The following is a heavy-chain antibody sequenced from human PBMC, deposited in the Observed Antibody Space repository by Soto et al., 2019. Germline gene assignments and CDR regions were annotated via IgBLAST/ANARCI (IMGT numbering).Heavy chain of an antibody. J-gene: IGHJ4*02. Sequence: ASVKVSCKASGGTFSSYAISWVRQAPGQGLEWMGGIIPIFGTANYAQKFQGRVTITADESTSTAYMELSSLRSEDTAVYCCATYPTRSEAYWGQGTLVTVSS. CDR3: ATYPTRSEAY. CDR1: GGTFSSYA. D-gene: IGHD6-6*01. V-gene: IGHV1-69*13. CDR2: IIPIFGTA.